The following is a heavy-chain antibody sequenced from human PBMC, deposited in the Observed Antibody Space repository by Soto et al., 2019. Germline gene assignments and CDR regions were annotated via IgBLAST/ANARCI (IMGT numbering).Heavy chain of an antibody. CDR3: ARDLTHYDFWSGYNSAGGFDY. D-gene: IGHD3-3*01. Sequence: SETLSLTCAVYGGSFSGYYWSWIRQPPGKGLEWIGEINHSGSTNYNPSLKSRVTISVDTSKNQFSLKLSSVTAADTAVYYCARDLTHYDFWSGYNSAGGFDYWGQGTLVTVSS. V-gene: IGHV4-34*01. J-gene: IGHJ4*02. CDR1: GGSFSGYY. CDR2: INHSGST.